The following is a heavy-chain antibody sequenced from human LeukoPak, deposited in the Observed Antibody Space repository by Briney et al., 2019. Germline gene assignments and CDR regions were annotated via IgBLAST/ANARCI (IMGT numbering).Heavy chain of an antibody. Sequence: GGSLRLSCAASGFTFSSYAMSWVRQAPGKGLKWVSAISGSGGSTYYADSVKGRFTISRDNSKNTLYLQMNSLRAEDTAVYYCAKPWVPERFGELSPFDYWGQGTLVTVSS. D-gene: IGHD3-10*01. J-gene: IGHJ4*02. CDR3: AKPWVPERFGELSPFDY. CDR1: GFTFSSYA. CDR2: ISGSGGST. V-gene: IGHV3-23*01.